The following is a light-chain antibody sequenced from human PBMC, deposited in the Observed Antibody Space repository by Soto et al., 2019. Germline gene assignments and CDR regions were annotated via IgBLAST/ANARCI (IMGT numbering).Light chain of an antibody. CDR2: AAT. CDR1: QNIRTY. Sequence: DIQMTQSPSSLSASVGDRVTITCRASQNIRTYLNWYQQKVGKAPRLLIYAATTLQSGVPSRFTGSGSGTDFTLTISSLQPEDFGTYYCQQYYMGWTFGQGTKVDIK. V-gene: IGKV1-39*01. CDR3: QQYYMGWT. J-gene: IGKJ1*01.